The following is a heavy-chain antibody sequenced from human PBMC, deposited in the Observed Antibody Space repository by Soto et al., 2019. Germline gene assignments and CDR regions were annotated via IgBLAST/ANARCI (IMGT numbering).Heavy chain of an antibody. Sequence: QVQLVESGGGVVQPGRSLRLSCAASGFTFSSYGMHWVRQAPGKGLEWVAVISYDGSNKYYADSVKGRFTISRDNSKNTLYLQMTSLRAEDTAVYYCAKDPRQWLVNGLDYWGQGTLVTVSS. J-gene: IGHJ4*02. CDR2: ISYDGSNK. V-gene: IGHV3-30*18. D-gene: IGHD6-19*01. CDR1: GFTFSSYG. CDR3: AKDPRQWLVNGLDY.